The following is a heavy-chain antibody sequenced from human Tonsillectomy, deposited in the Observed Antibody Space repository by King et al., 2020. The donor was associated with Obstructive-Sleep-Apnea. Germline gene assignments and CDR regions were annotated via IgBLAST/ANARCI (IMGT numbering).Heavy chain of an antibody. CDR3: ARDRDEIVVVVAANHYYYYGMDV. J-gene: IGHJ6*02. V-gene: IGHV1-69*01. D-gene: IGHD2-15*01. CDR2: IIPILGTA. CDR1: RGTFSSYA. Sequence: QLVQSGAEVKKPGSSVKVSCKASRGTFSSYAISWVRQAPGQGLEWMGGIIPILGTANYAQKFQGRVTITADESTSTAYMEVSSLRSEDTAVYYCARDRDEIVVVVAANHYYYYGMDVWGQGTTVTVSS.